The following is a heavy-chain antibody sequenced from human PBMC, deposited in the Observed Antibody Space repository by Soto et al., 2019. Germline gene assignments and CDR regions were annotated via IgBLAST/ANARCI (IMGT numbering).Heavy chain of an antibody. J-gene: IGHJ5*02. Sequence: QVQLVESGGGVVQPGRSLRLSCATSGFTFSSYALHWVRQAPGKGLEWVALISYDGVSKYHAASVQGRFTISRDSFKNTLYLQMDSXXVXDXXXXXXGRXXXGXXXXXXXTSDXXWGQGTLVTVSS. D-gene: IGHD1-26*01. V-gene: IGHV3-30-3*02. CDR1: GFTFSSYA. CDR2: ISYDGVSK. CDR3: GRXXXGXXXXXXXTSDXX.